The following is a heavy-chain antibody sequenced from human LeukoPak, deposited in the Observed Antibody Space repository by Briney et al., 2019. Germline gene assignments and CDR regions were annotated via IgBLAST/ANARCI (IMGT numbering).Heavy chain of an antibody. CDR1: SGSISGYY. J-gene: IGHJ4*02. Sequence: PSETLSLSCTVSSGSISGYYLSWIRQPPGKGLEWIGYVYYSGSTNYNPSLKSRVTISVDTSRNQFSLKLTSVTAADTAVYYCVRTNNPDFYDDWGQGTLVTVSS. CDR2: VYYSGST. V-gene: IGHV4-59*01. CDR3: VRTNNPDFYDD.